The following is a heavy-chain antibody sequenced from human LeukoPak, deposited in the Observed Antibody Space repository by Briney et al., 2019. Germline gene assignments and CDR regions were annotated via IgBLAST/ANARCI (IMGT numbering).Heavy chain of an antibody. CDR3: AKGGWNSWFDP. CDR2: ISNSGANT. V-gene: IGHV3-23*01. Sequence: GGSLRLSCAASGFTFSSSAMSWVRQVPGKGLEWVSSISNSGANTYYADSVKGRFTISRDNSKNTLYLQMNSLRAEDAAVYYCAKGGWNSWFDPWGQGTLVSVSS. D-gene: IGHD1-1*01. J-gene: IGHJ5*02. CDR1: GFTFSSSA.